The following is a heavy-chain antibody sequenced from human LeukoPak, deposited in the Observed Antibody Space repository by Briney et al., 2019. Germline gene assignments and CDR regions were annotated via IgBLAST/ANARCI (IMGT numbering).Heavy chain of an antibody. CDR3: ARGGYDTLTGYYTDFDY. J-gene: IGHJ4*02. V-gene: IGHV3-9*01. D-gene: IGHD3-9*01. Sequence: GGSLRLSCAASGFTFDDYAMHWVRQAPGKGLEWVSGISWNSGSIGYADSVKGRFTISRDNAKNSLYVQMNSLRAEDTALYYCARGGYDTLTGYYTDFDYWGQGTLVTVSS. CDR1: GFTFDDYA. CDR2: ISWNSGSI.